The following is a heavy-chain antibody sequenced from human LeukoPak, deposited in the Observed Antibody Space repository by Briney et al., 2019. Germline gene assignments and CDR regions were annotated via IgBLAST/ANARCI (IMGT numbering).Heavy chain of an antibody. J-gene: IGHJ6*03. CDR1: GFTFSSYA. V-gene: IGHV3-64*01. CDR2: ISSNGGST. CDR3: ARLRYNDFWSGHWKYYYYMDV. Sequence: GGSLRLSCAASGFTFSSYAMHWVRQAPGKGLEYVSAISSNGGSTYYANSVKGRFTISRDNSKNTLYLQMNSLRAEDTALYYCARLRYNDFWSGHWKYYYYMDVWGKGTTVTVSS. D-gene: IGHD3-3*01.